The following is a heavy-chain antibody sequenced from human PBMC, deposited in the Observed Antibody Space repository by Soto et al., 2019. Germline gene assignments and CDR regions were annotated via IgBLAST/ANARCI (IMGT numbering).Heavy chain of an antibody. J-gene: IGHJ6*02. CDR2: INHSGST. Sequence: QVQLQQWGAGLLKPSETLSLTCAVYGGSFSGYYWSWIRQPPGKGLEWIGEINHSGSTNYNPSLKSRVTISVDTSKNKFSLTLGSVTAADTAVYYCARLSIIFLRVPAAYYYYGMDVWGQGTTVTVSS. CDR1: GGSFSGYY. CDR3: ARLSIIFLRVPAAYYYYGMDV. V-gene: IGHV4-34*01. D-gene: IGHD2-2*01.